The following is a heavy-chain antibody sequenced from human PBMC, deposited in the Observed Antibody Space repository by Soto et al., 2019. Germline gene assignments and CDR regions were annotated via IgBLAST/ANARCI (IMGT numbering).Heavy chain of an antibody. Sequence: QVQLVESGGGVVQPGRSLSLSCSVSGFILSDYAIHWVRQAPGKGLEWVALLSYNGNNEKYANSLKGRFTISRENSKNTVYLHMNSLRAEDTAMYYCVIGNGSGSYLVDYWGQGTLVTVSS. D-gene: IGHD3-10*01. CDR2: LSYNGNNE. V-gene: IGHV3-30-3*01. CDR1: GFILSDYA. J-gene: IGHJ4*02. CDR3: VIGNGSGSYLVDY.